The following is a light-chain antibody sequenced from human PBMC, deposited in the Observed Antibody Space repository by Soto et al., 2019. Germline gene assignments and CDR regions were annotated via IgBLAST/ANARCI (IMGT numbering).Light chain of an antibody. Sequence: EIEMTQSRATLSVSPGERASLSCRASQSVSSNLAWYQQKPGQAPRLLIYGASTRATGFPARFSGSGSGTDFTLTISSLQSEDFAVYYCQQYNNWPRTFGQGTKVDIK. J-gene: IGKJ1*01. V-gene: IGKV3-15*01. CDR1: QSVSSN. CDR3: QQYNNWPRT. CDR2: GAS.